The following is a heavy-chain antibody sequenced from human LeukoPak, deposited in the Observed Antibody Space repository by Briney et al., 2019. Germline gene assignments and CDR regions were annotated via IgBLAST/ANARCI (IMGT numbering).Heavy chain of an antibody. J-gene: IGHJ5*02. V-gene: IGHV3-23*01. CDR2: ISPNGSTT. D-gene: IGHD3-9*01. CDR1: GFTFSSNA. Sequence: GGSLRLSCAASGFTFSSNAMSWVRHAPGKGLEWVSNISPNGSTTYYADSVKGRFTISRDNSKNTLYLQMNSLRAEDTAVDYCAKALGGGRYFDCVGPHWFDPWGQGTLVTVSS. CDR3: AKALGGGRYFDCVGPHWFDP.